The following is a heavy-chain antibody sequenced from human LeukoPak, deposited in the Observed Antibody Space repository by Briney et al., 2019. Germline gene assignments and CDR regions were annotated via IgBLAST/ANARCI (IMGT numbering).Heavy chain of an antibody. D-gene: IGHD3-16*02. V-gene: IGHV3-64*01. J-gene: IGHJ5*02. Sequence: GGSLRLSCAASGFTFSNYVMHWVRQAPGKGLEYVSAISSNGGSTYYANSVRGRFIISRDNSKNTLYLQMGSLRAEDMAVYYCARVSSENWFDPWGQGTLVTVSS. CDR3: ARVSSENWFDP. CDR1: GFTFSNYV. CDR2: ISSNGGST.